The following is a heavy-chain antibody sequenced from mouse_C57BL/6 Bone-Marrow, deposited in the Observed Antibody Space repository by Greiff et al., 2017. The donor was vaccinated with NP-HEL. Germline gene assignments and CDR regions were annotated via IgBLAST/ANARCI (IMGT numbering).Heavy chain of an antibody. CDR3: ARSVHYFDY. CDR2: INPNNGGT. J-gene: IGHJ2*01. V-gene: IGHV1-55*01. CDR1: GYTFTSYW. Sequence: VQLQQPGAELVKPGASVKMSCKASGYTFTSYWITWVKQRPGQGLEWIGDINPNNGGTSYNQKFKGKATLTVDKSSSTAYMELRSLTSEDSAVYYCARSVHYFDYWGQGTTLTVSS.